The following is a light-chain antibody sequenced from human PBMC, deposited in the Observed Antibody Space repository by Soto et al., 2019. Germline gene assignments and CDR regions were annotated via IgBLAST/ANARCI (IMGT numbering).Light chain of an antibody. J-gene: IGKJ5*01. CDR2: DAP. Sequence: EIVLTQSPATLSLSPGERATLSRRASQSVSSYLAWYQQKPGQAPRLLIYDAPNRATGIPARFSGSGSGTDFTLTISSLEPEDFAVYYCQQRSNWPPFTFGQGTRLEIK. CDR3: QQRSNWPPFT. CDR1: QSVSSY. V-gene: IGKV3-11*01.